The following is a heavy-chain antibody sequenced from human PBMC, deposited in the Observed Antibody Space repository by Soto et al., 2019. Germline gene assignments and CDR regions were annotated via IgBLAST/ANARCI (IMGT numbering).Heavy chain of an antibody. CDR3: ARARGDGSGSYWYYYYGMDV. J-gene: IGHJ6*02. CDR1: GFTFSSYG. V-gene: IGHV3-33*01. D-gene: IGHD3-10*01. Sequence: QVQLVESGGGVVQPGRSLRLSCAASGFTFSSYGMHWVRQAPGKGLEWVAVIWYDGSNKYYADSVKGRFTISRDNSKNTXYXXMNSLRAEDTAVYYCARARGDGSGSYWYYYYGMDVWGQGTTVTVSS. CDR2: IWYDGSNK.